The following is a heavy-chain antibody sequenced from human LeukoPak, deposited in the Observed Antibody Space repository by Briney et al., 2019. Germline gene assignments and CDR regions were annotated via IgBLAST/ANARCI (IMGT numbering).Heavy chain of an antibody. Sequence: PSETLSLTCAVYGGSFSGYYWSWIRQPPGKGLEWIGEINHSGSTNNNPSLKSRVTISVDTSKNRFSLKLSSVTAADTAVYYCARGHDYGVAWFQHWGQGTLVTVSS. CDR3: ARGHDYGVAWFQH. V-gene: IGHV4-34*01. CDR2: INHSGST. D-gene: IGHD4-17*01. J-gene: IGHJ1*01. CDR1: GGSFSGYY.